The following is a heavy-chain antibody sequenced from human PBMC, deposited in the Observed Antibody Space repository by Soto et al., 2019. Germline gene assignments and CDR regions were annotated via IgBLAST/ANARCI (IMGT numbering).Heavy chain of an antibody. J-gene: IGHJ4*02. CDR3: ARSVEWLASFDY. V-gene: IGHV1-8*01. CDR1: GYTFTSYD. D-gene: IGHD6-19*01. Sequence: ASVKVSCKASGYTFTSYDINWVRQATGQGLEWMGWMNPNSGNTGYAQKFQGRVTTTRNTSISTAYMELSSLRSEDTAVYYCARSVEWLASFDYWGQGTLVTVSS. CDR2: MNPNSGNT.